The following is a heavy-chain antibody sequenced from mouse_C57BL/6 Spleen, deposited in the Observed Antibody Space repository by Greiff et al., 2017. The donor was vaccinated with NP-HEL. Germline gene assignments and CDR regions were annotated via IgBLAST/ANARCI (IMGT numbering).Heavy chain of an antibody. CDR3: ATIYYDYDVPAY. D-gene: IGHD2-4*01. CDR1: GYTFTDYA. V-gene: IGHV1-67*01. CDR2: ISTYSGDA. J-gene: IGHJ3*01. Sequence: QVQLQQSGPELVRPGVSVKISCKGSGYTFTDYAMHWVKQSHAKSLEWIGVISTYSGDASYNQKFKDKATMTVDKSSSTAYMELARLTSEDSAVYYCATIYYDYDVPAYWGQGTLVTVSA.